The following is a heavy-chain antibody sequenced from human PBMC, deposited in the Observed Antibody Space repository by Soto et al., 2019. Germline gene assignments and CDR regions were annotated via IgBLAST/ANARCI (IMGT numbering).Heavy chain of an antibody. V-gene: IGHV3-66*01. CDR2: IYSGGST. CDR1: GFTVSSNY. D-gene: IGHD3-10*01. Sequence: EVQLVGSGGGLVQPGGSLRLSCAASGFTVSSNYMSWVRQAPGKGLEWVSVIYSGGSTYYADSVKGRFTISRDNSKNTLYLQMNSLRAEDTAVYYCAREYYYGSGSSDYWGQGTLVTVSS. CDR3: AREYYYGSGSSDY. J-gene: IGHJ4*02.